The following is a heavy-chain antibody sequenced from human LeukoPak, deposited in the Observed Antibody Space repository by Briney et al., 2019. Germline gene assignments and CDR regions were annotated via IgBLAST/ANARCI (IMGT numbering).Heavy chain of an antibody. Sequence: GGSLRLSCAASGVTFSDYAMSWVRQAPGKGLEWVSAISGNGGHTYYADSVKGRFTISRDNAKNSLYLQMNSLRAEDTAVYYCAREDKAGDFDYWGQGTLVTASS. D-gene: IGHD5-18*01. CDR1: GVTFSDYA. CDR2: ISGNGGHT. V-gene: IGHV3-23*01. CDR3: AREDKAGDFDY. J-gene: IGHJ4*02.